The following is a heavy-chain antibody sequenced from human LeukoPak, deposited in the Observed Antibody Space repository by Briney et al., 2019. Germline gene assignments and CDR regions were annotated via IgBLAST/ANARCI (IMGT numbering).Heavy chain of an antibody. J-gene: IGHJ4*02. CDR2: IKPKTDGETT. V-gene: IGHV3-15*07. D-gene: IGHD2-21*01. CDR1: GSTFSNAY. Sequence: GGSLRLSCAASGSTFSNAYMNWVRQAPGKGQEWVGRIKPKTDGETTEYAAPVKGRFSISRDDSKNMLYLQMNSLKTEDTAVYYCITPLPYSAQGGQGTLVTVSS. CDR3: ITPLPYSAQ.